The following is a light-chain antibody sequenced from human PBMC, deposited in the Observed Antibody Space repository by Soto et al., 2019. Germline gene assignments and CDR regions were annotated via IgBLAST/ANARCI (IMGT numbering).Light chain of an antibody. CDR1: QSVGSN. CDR3: QQYNNWS. Sequence: EMVMTQSPATLSVSPGERATLSCRASQSVGSNLAWYQQKPGQAPRLLIYAASTRATGIPARFSGSGSGTEFTLTISSLQSEDFAVYXCQQYNNWSFGQGTRLEIK. CDR2: AAS. V-gene: IGKV3-15*01. J-gene: IGKJ5*01.